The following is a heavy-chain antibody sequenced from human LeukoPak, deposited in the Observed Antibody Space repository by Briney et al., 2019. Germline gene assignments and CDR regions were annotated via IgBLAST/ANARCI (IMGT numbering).Heavy chain of an antibody. V-gene: IGHV4-34*01. Sequence: PSETLSLTCAVYGGSFSGCYWSWIRQPPGKGLEWIGEINHSGSTNYNPSLKSRVTISVDTSKNQFSLKLSSVTAADTAVYYCASFRDSSGKFDYWGQGTLVTVSS. CDR1: GGSFSGCY. CDR2: INHSGST. J-gene: IGHJ4*02. CDR3: ASFRDSSGKFDY. D-gene: IGHD3-22*01.